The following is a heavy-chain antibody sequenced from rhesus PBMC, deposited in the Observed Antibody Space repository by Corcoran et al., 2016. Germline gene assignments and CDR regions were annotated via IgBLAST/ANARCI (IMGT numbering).Heavy chain of an antibody. CDR1: GASISGFYY. CDR2: IYGYDVTI. Sequence: QVILQQWGEGLVKPSETLSLSCDLHGASISGFYYWGWIRQSPGKGLEWIGYIYGYDVTIKSNPSLTNRITISKDTSKNQFTLRLSSVTAADTAVYYCVRWADVWGRGLLVTVSS. J-gene: IGHJ5-2*02. CDR3: VRWADV. V-gene: IGHV4-73*01.